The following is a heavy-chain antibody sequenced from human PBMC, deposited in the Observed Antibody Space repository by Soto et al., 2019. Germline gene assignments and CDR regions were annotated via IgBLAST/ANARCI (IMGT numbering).Heavy chain of an antibody. CDR1: GFTFDDFA. J-gene: IGHJ4*02. D-gene: IGHD4-17*01. V-gene: IGHV3-9*01. CDR2: INWNSVNI. CDR3: ERGSHSDSGDYGYFEF. Sequence: EVQLVESGGGLVQPGRSLRLSCTASGFTFDDFAMHWVRQAPGKGLEWVSGINWNSVNIASADSVKGRFTISRDNGKNSLYRQMNSLRAEDTALYYWERGSHSDSGDYGYFEFWGQGTLVTVSS.